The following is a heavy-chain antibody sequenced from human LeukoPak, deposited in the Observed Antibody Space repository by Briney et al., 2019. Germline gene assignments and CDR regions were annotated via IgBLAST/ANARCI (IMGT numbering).Heavy chain of an antibody. V-gene: IGHV1-18*01. Sequence: ASVKVSCKASGYTFSTYGVSWVRQAPGQGLEWMGWINAYNGNTNYAQNLQGRVTMTTDTSTSTAYMELRSLRSDDTAVYYCARDQGLRFLDWLFDYWGQGTLVTVSS. CDR3: ARDQGLRFLDWLFDY. CDR1: GYTFSTYG. J-gene: IGHJ4*02. CDR2: INAYNGNT. D-gene: IGHD3-3*01.